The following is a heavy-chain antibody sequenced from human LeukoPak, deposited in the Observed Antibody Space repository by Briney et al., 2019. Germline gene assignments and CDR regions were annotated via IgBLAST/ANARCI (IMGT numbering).Heavy chain of an antibody. CDR1: GFTFDDYA. J-gene: IGHJ4*02. CDR2: ISSDGSNL. V-gene: IGHV3-30-3*01. D-gene: IGHD2-8*02. CDR3: ARDGEGVLGFDY. Sequence: GRSLRLSCAASGFTFDDYAMHWVRQAPGKGLEWVAFISSDGSNLDYAHSVKGRFIISRDNSKSTLYLQMNSLRAEDTAMYYCARDGEGVLGFDYWGQGTLVTVSS.